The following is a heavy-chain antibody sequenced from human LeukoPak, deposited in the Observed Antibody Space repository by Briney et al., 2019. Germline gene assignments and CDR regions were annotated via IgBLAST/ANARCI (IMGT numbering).Heavy chain of an antibody. Sequence: GASVKVSCKASGYTFTRYAFSWVRQAPGQGLEWMGWISTYDGDTHYAQNFQGRVTMTSDTSTSTAYMELRSLRTDDTAVYYCARFRYSSTSPYYYGMDVWGQGTTVTVSS. CDR2: ISTYDGDT. V-gene: IGHV1-18*01. CDR3: ARFRYSSTSPYYYGMDV. J-gene: IGHJ6*02. D-gene: IGHD6-6*01. CDR1: GYTFTRYA.